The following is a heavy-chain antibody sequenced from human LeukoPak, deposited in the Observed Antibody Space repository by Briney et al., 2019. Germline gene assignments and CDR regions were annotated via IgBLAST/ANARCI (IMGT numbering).Heavy chain of an antibody. CDR1: GGSISSSGYS. J-gene: IGHJ4*02. V-gene: IGHV4-30-2*01. CDR2: IYHSGST. Sequence: SETLSLTCTVSGGSISSSGYSWTWIRQPPGKGLEWIGYIYHSGSTFYNPSLKSRVTISIDRSKNQFSLKLTPVTAADTAVYYCARGGSTTVVSFDYWGQGTQVTVS. CDR3: ARGGSTTVVSFDY. D-gene: IGHD4-23*01.